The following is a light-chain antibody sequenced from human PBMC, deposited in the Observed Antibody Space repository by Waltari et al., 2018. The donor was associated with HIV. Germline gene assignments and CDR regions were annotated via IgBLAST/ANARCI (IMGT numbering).Light chain of an antibody. Sequence: HSALTQPASVSGSPGQSITISCTGPSSNVRPSNLVSWYQQHPGKAPKLLIYEVKSRPSGLSDRFSGSKSGNTASLTVSGLQAEDEAIYYCCSYAGSDTLVFGGGTSLTIL. V-gene: IGLV2-23*02. J-gene: IGLJ3*02. CDR1: SSNVRPSNL. CDR3: CSYAGSDTLV. CDR2: EVK.